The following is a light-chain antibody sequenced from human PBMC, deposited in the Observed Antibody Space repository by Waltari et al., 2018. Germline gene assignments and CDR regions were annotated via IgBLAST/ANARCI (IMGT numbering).Light chain of an antibody. CDR3: CSYAGSYSFV. CDR1: SSDVGGYNY. CDR2: DVS. J-gene: IGLJ1*01. Sequence: QSALTQPRSVSGSPGQSVTISCTGTSSDVGGYNYVSWYQPHPGKVPKLMIYDVSKRPSGVPDRFSGSKSGNTASLTISGLQAEDEADYYCCSYAGSYSFVFGTGTKVTVL. V-gene: IGLV2-11*01.